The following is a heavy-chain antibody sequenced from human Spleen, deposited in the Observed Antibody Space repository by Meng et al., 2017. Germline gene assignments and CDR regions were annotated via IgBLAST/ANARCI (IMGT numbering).Heavy chain of an antibody. J-gene: IGHJ4*01. CDR3: ATEASTGYSTSWYYFDY. V-gene: IGHV4-61*02. D-gene: IGHD2-2*01. CDR2: IYAGGST. Sequence: LRLSCTVSGGSISGTSYYWSWIRQPAGKGLEWIGRIYAGGSTNYNPSLKSRVVISADTSKSQFSLHLRSVTAADTAVYYCATEASTGYSTSWYYFDYWGHGTLVTVSS. CDR1: GGSISGTSYY.